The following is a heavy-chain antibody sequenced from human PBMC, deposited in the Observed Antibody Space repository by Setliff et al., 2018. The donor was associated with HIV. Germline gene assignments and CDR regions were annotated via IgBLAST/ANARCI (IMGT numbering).Heavy chain of an antibody. D-gene: IGHD3-10*01. J-gene: IGHJ4*02. CDR1: GFAFSGHQ. CDR2: IKQDGSDK. Sequence: GGSLRLSCAASGFAFSGHQMSWVRQAPGKGLEWVAKIKQDGSDKYYVDSVKGRFTISRDNAKNSLYLQMNSLRAEDTAVYYCADPPSGFWGQGTLVTVSS. CDR3: ADPPSGF. V-gene: IGHV3-7*01.